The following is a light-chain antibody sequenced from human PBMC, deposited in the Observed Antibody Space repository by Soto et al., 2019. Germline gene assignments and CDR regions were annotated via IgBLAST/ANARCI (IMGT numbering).Light chain of an antibody. CDR2: SNN. CDR3: AAWDDSLNGQGV. J-gene: IGLJ1*01. Sequence: QSVLTQPPSASGTPGQRGTISCSGSSSNIGSNTVNWHQQLPGTAPKLLIYSNNQRPSGVPDRFSGSKSGTSASLAISGLQSEDEADYYCAAWDDSLNGQGVFGTGTKVTVL. V-gene: IGLV1-44*01. CDR1: SSNIGSNT.